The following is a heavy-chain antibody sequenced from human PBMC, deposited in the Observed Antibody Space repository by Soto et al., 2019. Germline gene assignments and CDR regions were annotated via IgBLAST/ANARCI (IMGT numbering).Heavy chain of an antibody. J-gene: IGHJ6*03. D-gene: IGHD2-8*01. CDR2: ISSSSSTI. Sequence: EVQLVESGGGLVQPGGSLRLSCAASGFTFSSYSMNWVRQAPGKGLEWVSYISSSSSTIYYADSVKGRFTISRDNAQNSLYLQMNSLRAEDTAVYYCARTCTNGVCYIYYYMDVWGKGTTVTVSS. CDR3: ARTCTNGVCYIYYYMDV. V-gene: IGHV3-48*01. CDR1: GFTFSSYS.